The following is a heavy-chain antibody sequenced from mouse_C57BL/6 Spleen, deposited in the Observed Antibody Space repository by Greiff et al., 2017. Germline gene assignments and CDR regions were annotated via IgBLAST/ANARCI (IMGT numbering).Heavy chain of an antibody. Sequence: EVQLVESGPGLVKPSQSLSLTCSVTGYSITSGYYWNWIRQFPGNKLEWMGYISYDGSNNYNPSLKNRISITRDTSKNQFFLKLNSVTTEDTATYYCAREKSSTAPFDYWGQGTTLTVSS. CDR1: GYSITSGYY. D-gene: IGHD1-2*01. J-gene: IGHJ2*01. CDR3: AREKSSTAPFDY. CDR2: ISYDGSN. V-gene: IGHV3-6*01.